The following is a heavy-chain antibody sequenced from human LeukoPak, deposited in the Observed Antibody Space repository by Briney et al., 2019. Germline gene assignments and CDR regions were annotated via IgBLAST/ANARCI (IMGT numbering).Heavy chain of an antibody. CDR1: GYTFTSYG. D-gene: IGHD6-19*01. J-gene: IGHJ4*02. Sequence: ASVRVSCKASGYTFTSYGISWVRQAPGQGLEWMGWISAYNGNTNYAQKLQGRVTMTTDTSTSTAYMELSRLRSVDTAVYYCARAVAGTFVDYRGQGTLVTVSS. CDR2: ISAYNGNT. V-gene: IGHV1-18*01. CDR3: ARAVAGTFVDY.